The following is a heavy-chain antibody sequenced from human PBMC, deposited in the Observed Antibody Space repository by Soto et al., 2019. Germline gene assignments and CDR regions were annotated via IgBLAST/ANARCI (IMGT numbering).Heavy chain of an antibody. J-gene: IGHJ4*01. CDR1: GGSISSGAYY. D-gene: IGHD1-1*01. V-gene: IGHV4-31*03. Sequence: QVQLQESGPGLVKPSQTLSLTCTVSGGSISSGAYYWSWIRQHPGNGLEWIGYIYYSGSTYSNPSLKSRVAISVDKSKNQFSLKLSSVTAADTAVYYCAAVRQHYFDFWGQGTLVTVSS. CDR3: AAVRQHYFDF. CDR2: IYYSGST.